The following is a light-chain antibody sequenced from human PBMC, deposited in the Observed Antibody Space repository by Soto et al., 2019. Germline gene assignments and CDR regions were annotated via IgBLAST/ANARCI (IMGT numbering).Light chain of an antibody. V-gene: IGLV2-14*01. J-gene: IGLJ1*01. CDR3: FSHRSGNSHV. CDR1: SSDIGAYNY. CDR2: GVT. Sequence: QSVLTQPASVSGSPGQSITIYSTGTSSDIGAYNYVSWYQQYPGKAPKLMIYGVTNRPSGVSNRFSSSKTENTASLTISGLQVDHEADYYCFSHRSGNSHVFRAGTNVTVL.